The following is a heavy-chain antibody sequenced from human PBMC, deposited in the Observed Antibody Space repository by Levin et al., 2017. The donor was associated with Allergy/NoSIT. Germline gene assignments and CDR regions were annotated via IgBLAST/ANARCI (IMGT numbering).Heavy chain of an antibody. CDR3: AREGGYCSGGTCYSTPDY. CDR2: VSTTTGNP. V-gene: IGHV7-4-1*02. J-gene: IGHJ4*02. Sequence: GESLKISCKASGYTFTDYAMNWVRQAPGQGLEWMGWVSTTTGNPTYAQGFTGRFVFSLDTSVSTTYLQISSLKAEDTAVYYCAREGGYCSGGTCYSTPDYWGQGTLVTVSS. CDR1: GYTFTDYA. D-gene: IGHD2-15*01.